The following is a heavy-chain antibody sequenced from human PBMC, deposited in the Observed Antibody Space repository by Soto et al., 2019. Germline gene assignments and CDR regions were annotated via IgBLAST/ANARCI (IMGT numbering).Heavy chain of an antibody. CDR1: GFTFSTYS. D-gene: IGHD1-26*01. J-gene: IGHJ4*02. CDR2: ISSSSSTM. Sequence: PGGSLRLSCAASGFTFSTYSMNWVRQAPGKGLEWVSYISSSSSTMYYADSVKGRFTISRDNAKNSLYLQMNSLRAEDTAVYYCARDPGGKYFDYWGQGTLVTVSS. V-gene: IGHV3-48*01. CDR3: ARDPGGKYFDY.